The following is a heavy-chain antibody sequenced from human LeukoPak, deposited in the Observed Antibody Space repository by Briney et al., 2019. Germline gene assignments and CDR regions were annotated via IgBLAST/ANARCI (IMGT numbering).Heavy chain of an antibody. V-gene: IGHV3-30*18. J-gene: IGHJ4*02. Sequence: GRSLRLSCAASGFTFSSYGMHWVRQAPGKGLEWVAVISYDGSNKYYADSVEGRFTISRDNSKNTLYLQMNSLRAEDTAVYYCAKDKQLVFDYWGQGTLVTVSS. CDR1: GFTFSSYG. CDR3: AKDKQLVFDY. CDR2: ISYDGSNK. D-gene: IGHD6-13*01.